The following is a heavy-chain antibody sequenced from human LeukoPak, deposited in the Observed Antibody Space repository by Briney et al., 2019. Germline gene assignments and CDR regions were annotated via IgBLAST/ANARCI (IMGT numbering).Heavy chain of an antibody. D-gene: IGHD3-16*01. V-gene: IGHV6-1*01. J-gene: IGHJ4*02. Sequence: SQTLSLTCAIPGDTVSSNSAAWHWIRQSPSRGLEWLGRTYYRSKWYNDDAVSVKIRITISADTSKNQFSLQLNSVTPEDTAVYYCARSISGLGDWGQGTLVTVSS. CDR2: TYYRSKWYN. CDR3: ARSISGLGD. CDR1: GDTVSSNSAA.